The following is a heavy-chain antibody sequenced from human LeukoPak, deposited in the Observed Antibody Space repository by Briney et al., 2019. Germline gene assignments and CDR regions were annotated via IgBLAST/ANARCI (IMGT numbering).Heavy chain of an antibody. CDR3: AKHQDWTVTVPDY. CDR1: GFTFRNYA. V-gene: IGHV3-23*01. CDR2: ISGSGVDT. D-gene: IGHD4-17*01. Sequence: GGSLRLSCAASGFTFRNYAMGWVRQAPGKGLEWVSTISGSGVDTDYADSVKDRFPISRDNSRNTLYPQMNSLRAEDTAVYYCAKHQDWTVTVPDYWGQGTLVTVSS. J-gene: IGHJ4*02.